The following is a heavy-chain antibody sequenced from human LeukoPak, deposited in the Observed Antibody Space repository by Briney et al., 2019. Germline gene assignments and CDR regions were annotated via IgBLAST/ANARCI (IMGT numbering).Heavy chain of an antibody. CDR1: GFTFSGSA. Sequence: PGGSLRLSCAASGFTFSGSAMHWVRQASGKGLEWVGRIRSKANSYATAYAASVKGRFTISRDDSKNTAYLQMNSLKTEDTAVYYCTRNGDASPPFDYWGQGTLVTVSS. V-gene: IGHV3-73*01. D-gene: IGHD4-17*01. CDR3: TRNGDASPPFDY. CDR2: IRSKANSYAT. J-gene: IGHJ4*02.